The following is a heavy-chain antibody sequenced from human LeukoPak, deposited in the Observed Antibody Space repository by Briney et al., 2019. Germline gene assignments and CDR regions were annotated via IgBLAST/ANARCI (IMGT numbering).Heavy chain of an antibody. CDR3: ARMVTGSGWSFDY. D-gene: IGHD6-19*01. CDR2: ISGSSSYI. Sequence: GGSLRLSCAASGFTFSSCSMNWVRQAPGKGLEWVLSISGSSSYIYYADSVRGRFTISRDNAKNSLYLQMNSLRAEDTAVYYCARMVTGSGWSFDYWGQGTLVTVSS. V-gene: IGHV3-21*01. J-gene: IGHJ4*02. CDR1: GFTFSSCS.